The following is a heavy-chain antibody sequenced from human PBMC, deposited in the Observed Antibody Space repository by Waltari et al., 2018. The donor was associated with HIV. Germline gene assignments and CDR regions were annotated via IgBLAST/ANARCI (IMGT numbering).Heavy chain of an antibody. V-gene: IGHV4-61*02. D-gene: IGHD3-22*01. CDR2: IYTSGST. CDR3: ARDRNYYYDSSGYFFNAFDI. Sequence: QVQLQESGPGLVKPSQTLSPTCTVSGGSISSGSYYWSWIRQPAGKGLEWIGRIYTSGSTNYNPSLKSRVTISVDTSKNQFSLKLSSVTAADTAVYYCARDRNYYYDSSGYFFNAFDIWGQGTMVTVSS. CDR1: GGSISSGSYY. J-gene: IGHJ3*02.